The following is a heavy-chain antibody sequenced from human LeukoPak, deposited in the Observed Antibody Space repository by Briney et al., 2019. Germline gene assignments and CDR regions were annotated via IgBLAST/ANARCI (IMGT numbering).Heavy chain of an antibody. D-gene: IGHD3-10*01. CDR2: ISSSSSYT. J-gene: IGHJ4*02. Sequence: GGSLRLSCAASGFTFSDYYMAWIRQAPGKGLEWVSYISSSSSYTNYADSVKGRFTISRDNAENSLYLQMNSLRAEDTAVYYCARDVYYGSGSYFFDYWGQGALVTVSS. V-gene: IGHV3-11*05. CDR3: ARDVYYGSGSYFFDY. CDR1: GFTFSDYY.